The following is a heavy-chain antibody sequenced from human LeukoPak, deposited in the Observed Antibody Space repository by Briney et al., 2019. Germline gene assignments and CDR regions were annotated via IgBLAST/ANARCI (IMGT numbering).Heavy chain of an antibody. J-gene: IGHJ4*02. V-gene: IGHV1-69*02. Sequence: SVKVSCKASGGTFSSYTISWVRQAPGQGLEWMGRIIPILGIANYAQKFQGRVTMTRDTSTSTVYMELSSLRSEDTAVYYCARGDQEIDYWGQGTLVTVSS. CDR2: IIPILGIA. CDR3: ARGDQEIDY. CDR1: GGTFSSYT. D-gene: IGHD3-10*01.